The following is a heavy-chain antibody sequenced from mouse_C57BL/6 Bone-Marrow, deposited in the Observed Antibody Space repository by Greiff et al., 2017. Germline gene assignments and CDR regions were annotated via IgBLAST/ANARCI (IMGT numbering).Heavy chain of an antibody. V-gene: IGHV1-18*01. J-gene: IGHJ4*01. D-gene: IGHD1-1*01. CDR2: INPNNGGT. CDR3: VRCSYYAMDY. CDR1: GYTFTDYN. Sequence: EVQLQQSGPELVKPGASVKIPCKASGYTFTDYNMDWVKQSHGKSLEWIGDINPNNGGTIYNQKFKGKATLTVAKSSSTAYMELRSLTSEDTAVYYCVRCSYYAMDYWGQGTSVTVSS.